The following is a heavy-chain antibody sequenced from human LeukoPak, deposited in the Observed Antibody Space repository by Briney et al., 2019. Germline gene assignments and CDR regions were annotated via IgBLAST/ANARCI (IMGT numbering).Heavy chain of an antibody. V-gene: IGHV1-46*01. Sequence: ASVKVSCKASGYTFTSYYMHWVRQAPGQGLEWMGIINPSGCSTSYAQKFQGRVTMTRDTSTSTVYMELSSLRSEDTAVYYCARDSLPYDILTGYYRADAFDIWGQGTMVTVSS. CDR2: INPSGCST. CDR3: ARDSLPYDILTGYYRADAFDI. J-gene: IGHJ3*02. D-gene: IGHD3-9*01. CDR1: GYTFTSYY.